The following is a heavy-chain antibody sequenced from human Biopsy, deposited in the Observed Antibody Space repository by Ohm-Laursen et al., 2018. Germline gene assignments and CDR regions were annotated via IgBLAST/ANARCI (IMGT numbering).Heavy chain of an antibody. V-gene: IGHV4-31*01. CDR1: GGSISSGGSY. D-gene: IGHD3-22*01. Sequence: SQTLSLTCTVSGGSISSGGSYWSWIRQRPGKGLEWIGYIFNSANTYYNPSLKNLITISGDTSKNQFSLKLNSVTAADTAVHYCARGDYFDSNGYFWFDPWGQGTLVTVSP. CDR3: ARGDYFDSNGYFWFDP. CDR2: IFNSANT. J-gene: IGHJ5*02.